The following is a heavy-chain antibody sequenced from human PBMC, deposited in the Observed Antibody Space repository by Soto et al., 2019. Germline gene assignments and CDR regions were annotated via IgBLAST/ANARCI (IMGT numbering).Heavy chain of an antibody. Sequence: GGSLRLSCAASGFTFSSYAMSWVRQAPGKGLEWVSAISGSGGSTYYADSVKGRFTISRDNSKNTLYLQMNSLRAEDTAVYYCAKDRITIFGVVIESYYGMDVWGQGTTVTVSS. CDR2: ISGSGGST. J-gene: IGHJ6*02. CDR3: AKDRITIFGVVIESYYGMDV. D-gene: IGHD3-3*01. CDR1: GFTFSSYA. V-gene: IGHV3-23*01.